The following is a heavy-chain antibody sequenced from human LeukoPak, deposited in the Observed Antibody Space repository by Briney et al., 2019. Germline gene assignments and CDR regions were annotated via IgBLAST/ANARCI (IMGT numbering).Heavy chain of an antibody. CDR2: FGTRSSSI. V-gene: IGHV3-21*01. CDR3: ARENDQGFDY. CDR1: GFTFSNYA. Sequence: GGSLRLSWAASGFTFSNYAMNWVRQAPGKGLEWVSSFGTRSSSIYYAHSVTGRFIVSRDNAKNSLFLQMNSLRAEDTAVYYCARENDQGFDYWGQGTLVTVSS. J-gene: IGHJ4*02. D-gene: IGHD3-16*01.